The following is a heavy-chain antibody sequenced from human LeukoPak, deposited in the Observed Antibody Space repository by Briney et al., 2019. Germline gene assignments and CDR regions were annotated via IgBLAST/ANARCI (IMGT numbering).Heavy chain of an antibody. D-gene: IGHD3-16*02. J-gene: IGHJ1*01. Sequence: ASVKASCKASGYTFTSYGISWVRQAPGQGLEWMGWISAYNGNTDYAQKLQARVAMTTDTSTSTAYTELRSLRSHDTAVPYCAGEEPYDYVPWRYRNQYFQHWGQGTLVTVSS. CDR2: ISAYNGNT. CDR1: GYTFTSYG. CDR3: AGEEPYDYVPWRYRNQYFQH. V-gene: IGHV1-18*01.